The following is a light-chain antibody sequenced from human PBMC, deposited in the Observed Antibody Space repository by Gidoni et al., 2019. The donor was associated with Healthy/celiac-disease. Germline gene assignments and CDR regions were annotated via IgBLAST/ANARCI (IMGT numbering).Light chain of an antibody. CDR3: QQYNSYSPT. V-gene: IGKV1-5*03. CDR2: KAS. J-gene: IGKJ1*01. Sequence: DIQMTQSPSTLSASVGDRVTITCRASQSLSSWLAWYQQKPGKAPKLLIYKASSLESGVPSRSSGSGSGTEFTLTISSLQPDEFATYYCQQYNSYSPTFXQXTKVEIK. CDR1: QSLSSW.